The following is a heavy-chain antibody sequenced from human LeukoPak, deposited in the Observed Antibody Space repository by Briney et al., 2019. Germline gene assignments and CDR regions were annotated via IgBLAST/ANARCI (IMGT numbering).Heavy chain of an antibody. CDR3: ARRHYGSGSLGGY. CDR1: GGSISSSSYY. CDR2: IYYSGST. V-gene: IGHV4-39*01. D-gene: IGHD3-10*01. J-gene: IGHJ4*02. Sequence: SETLSLTCTVSGGSISSSSYYWGWIRQPPGKGLEWIGSIYYSGSTYYNPSLKGRVTISVDTSKNQFSLKLSSVTAADTAVYYCARRHYGSGSLGGYWGQGTLVTVSS.